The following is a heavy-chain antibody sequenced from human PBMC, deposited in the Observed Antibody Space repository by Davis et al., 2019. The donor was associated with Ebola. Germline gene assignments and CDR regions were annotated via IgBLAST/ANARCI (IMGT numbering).Heavy chain of an antibody. CDR1: GYTFTSYG. Sequence: ASVKVSCKTFGYTFTSYGITWVRQAPGQGLEWMGWISAYNGKTSYAQNFQDRVTMTTDTSTTTAYMELRSLTSDDTAVYYCARDDRLYYDILTGNYGMDVWGKGTTVTVSS. V-gene: IGHV1-18*01. J-gene: IGHJ6*04. CDR3: ARDDRLYYDILTGNYGMDV. CDR2: ISAYNGKT. D-gene: IGHD3-9*01.